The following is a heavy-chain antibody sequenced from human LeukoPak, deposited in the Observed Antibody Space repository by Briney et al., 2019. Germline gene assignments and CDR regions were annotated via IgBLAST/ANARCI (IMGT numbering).Heavy chain of an antibody. D-gene: IGHD3-22*01. V-gene: IGHV3-7*01. Sequence: GGSLRLSCAASGFTFSSYWMSWVRQAPGKGLEWVANIKQDGSEKYYVDSVKGRFTISRDNAKNSLYLQMNSLRAEDTAVYYCARDLRAYYYDSSGYSGGLPNYYYYGMDVWGQGTTVTVSS. CDR1: GFTFSSYW. CDR3: ARDLRAYYYDSSGYSGGLPNYYYYGMDV. CDR2: IKQDGSEK. J-gene: IGHJ6*02.